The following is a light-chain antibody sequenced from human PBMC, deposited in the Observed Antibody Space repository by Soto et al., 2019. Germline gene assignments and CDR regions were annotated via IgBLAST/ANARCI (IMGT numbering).Light chain of an antibody. CDR3: QLYNSYSPT. Sequence: DIQMTQSPSTLSASVGDRVTITCRASQSISSWLAWYQQKPGKAPKLLIYDASSLESGVPSRFSGSGSGTEFTLTISSLQPDDFATYYCQLYNSYSPTFGKGTKLEIK. V-gene: IGKV1-5*01. CDR2: DAS. J-gene: IGKJ2*01. CDR1: QSISSW.